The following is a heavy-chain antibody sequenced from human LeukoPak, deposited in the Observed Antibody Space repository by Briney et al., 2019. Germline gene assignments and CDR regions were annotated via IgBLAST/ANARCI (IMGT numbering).Heavy chain of an antibody. V-gene: IGHV3-64*01. Sequence: RGGSLRLSCAPSVVTSSTSAMHCVRHAPGKGLDSVSAISSSGGSTDYAPSVRGRFTISRDNSKNTLYLPMGSLRAEDMAVYYCARVGSSSWGQGSLVTVSS. J-gene: IGHJ4*02. D-gene: IGHD6-13*01. CDR2: ISSSGGST. CDR3: ARVGSSS. CDR1: VVTSSTSA.